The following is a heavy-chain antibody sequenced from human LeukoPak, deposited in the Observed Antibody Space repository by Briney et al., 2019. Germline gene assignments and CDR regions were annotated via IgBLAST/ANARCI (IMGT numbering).Heavy chain of an antibody. Sequence: GGSLRLSCAASGFTFSSYAMHWVRQAPGKGLEYVSAISSNGGSTYYADSVKGRFTISRDNSKNTLYLQMSSLRAEDTAVYYCVKGLGNGYYYDSSGYHGDYWGQGTLVTVSS. V-gene: IGHV3-64D*09. CDR1: GFTFSSYA. D-gene: IGHD3-22*01. J-gene: IGHJ4*02. CDR3: VKGLGNGYYYDSSGYHGDY. CDR2: ISSNGGST.